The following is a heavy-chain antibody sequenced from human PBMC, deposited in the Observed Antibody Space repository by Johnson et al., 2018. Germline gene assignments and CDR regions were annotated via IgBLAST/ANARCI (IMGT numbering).Heavy chain of an antibody. CDR3: AKDCXXXXXXXXXXAFXX. CDR1: GFTFNNFG. V-gene: IGHV3-30*18. CDR2: XSYDGRNK. Sequence: QVQLVESGGGVVQPGRSLRLSCGASGFTFNNFGMHWVRQAXGKGLEWVADXSYDGRNKHYXDSVKGRFAIXXDNSKNTLYVQLDSLRAEDKAVYSCAKDCXXXXXXXXXXAFXXWXPXXMXTVSX. J-gene: IGHJ3*01.